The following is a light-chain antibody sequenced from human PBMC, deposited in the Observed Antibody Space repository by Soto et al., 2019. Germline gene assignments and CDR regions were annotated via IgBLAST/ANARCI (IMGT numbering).Light chain of an antibody. CDR2: DNN. J-gene: IGLJ2*01. Sequence: QSVLTQPPSVSAAPGQRITISCSGSSSNVGTNSVSWYQQLPGTAPKLLIYDNNKRPPGIPDRFSGSKSCTSATLAITGLQTGDEADFYCGAWDSSLSVVLFGGGTQLTVL. CDR1: SSNVGTNS. CDR3: GAWDSSLSVVL. V-gene: IGLV1-51*01.